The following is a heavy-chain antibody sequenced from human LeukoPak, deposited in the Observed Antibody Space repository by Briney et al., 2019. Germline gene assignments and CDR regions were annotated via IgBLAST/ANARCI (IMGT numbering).Heavy chain of an antibody. Sequence: SETLSLTCTVSGGSINSSSYYWGWIRQPPGKGLEWIGTIYYSGSTNYKSSLKSRVTISVDTSKNQFSLKLSSVTAADTAVYYCARETSQKGAHYMDVWGKGTTVTISS. V-gene: IGHV4-39*07. CDR1: GGSINSSSYY. CDR3: ARETSQKGAHYMDV. J-gene: IGHJ6*03. CDR2: IYYSGST. D-gene: IGHD3-16*01.